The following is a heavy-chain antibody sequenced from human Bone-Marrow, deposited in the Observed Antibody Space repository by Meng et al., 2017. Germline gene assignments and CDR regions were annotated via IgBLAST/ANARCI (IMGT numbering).Heavy chain of an antibody. D-gene: IGHD2-2*01. J-gene: IGHJ5*02. CDR1: GGSISSSSYS. CDR3: ARAGSGIVVVLDP. V-gene: IGHV4-39*07. Sequence: QRQLRESGPGLVKPSETLSLPCTVSGGSISSSSYSWGWIRQPPGKGLEWIGSIYYSGSTYYNPSLKSRVTISVDTSKNQFSLKLSSVTAADTAVYYCARAGSGIVVVLDPWGQGTLVTVSS. CDR2: IYYSGST.